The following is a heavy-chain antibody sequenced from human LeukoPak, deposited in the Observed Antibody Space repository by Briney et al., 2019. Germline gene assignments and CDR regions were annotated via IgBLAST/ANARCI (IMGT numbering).Heavy chain of an antibody. D-gene: IGHD3-9*01. Sequence: ASVKVSCKASGYTFTGYYMHWVRQAPGQGLEWMGCINPNSGGTKYAQKFQGRVTMTRDTSISTAYMELSRLRSDDTAVYYCARVYYDILTGYHDNWFDPWGQGTLVTVSS. V-gene: IGHV1-2*02. CDR3: ARVYYDILTGYHDNWFDP. CDR1: GYTFTGYY. J-gene: IGHJ5*02. CDR2: INPNSGGT.